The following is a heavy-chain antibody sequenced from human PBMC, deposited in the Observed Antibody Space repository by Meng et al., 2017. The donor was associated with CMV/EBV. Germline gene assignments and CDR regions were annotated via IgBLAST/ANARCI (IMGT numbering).Heavy chain of an antibody. D-gene: IGHD6-19*01. J-gene: IGHJ4*02. CDR3: ATPEGGWYDY. V-gene: IGHV3-48*04. CDR2: ISSSGSTI. Sequence: GGSLRLSCAASGFTFSSYWMHWVRQAPGKGLEWVSYISSSGSTIYYADSVKGRFTISRDNAKNSLYLQMNSLRAEDTAVYYCATPEGGWYDYWGQGTLVTVSS. CDR1: GFTFSSYW.